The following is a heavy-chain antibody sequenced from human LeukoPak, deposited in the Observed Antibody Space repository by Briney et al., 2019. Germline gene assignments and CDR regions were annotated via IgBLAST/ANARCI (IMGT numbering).Heavy chain of an antibody. D-gene: IGHD3-22*01. CDR1: GFTFSSYR. CDR2: ISSSSSYI. Sequence: PGGSLRLSCAASGFTFSSYRMTWVRQAPGKGLEWVSSISSSSSYIYYADSVKGRFTISRDNAKNSLYLQMNSLRAEDTAVYYCARDAYYYDSSGRIKRFDYWGQGTLVTVSS. CDR3: ARDAYYYDSSGRIKRFDY. J-gene: IGHJ4*02. V-gene: IGHV3-21*01.